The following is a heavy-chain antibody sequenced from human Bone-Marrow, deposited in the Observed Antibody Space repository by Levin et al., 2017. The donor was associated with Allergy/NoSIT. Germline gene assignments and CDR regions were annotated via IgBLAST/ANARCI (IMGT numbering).Heavy chain of an antibody. CDR2: ISGNGGST. CDR3: AKEGYSSSSGYFDY. V-gene: IGHV3-23*01. Sequence: PGGSLRLSCAASGFTVSSYAMTWVRQAPGKGLEWVSAISGNGGSTYYADSVKGRFTISRDNSKNTLYLQMNSLRAEDTAVYYCAKEGYSSSSGYFDYWGQGTLVTVSS. J-gene: IGHJ4*02. CDR1: GFTVSSYA. D-gene: IGHD6-6*01.